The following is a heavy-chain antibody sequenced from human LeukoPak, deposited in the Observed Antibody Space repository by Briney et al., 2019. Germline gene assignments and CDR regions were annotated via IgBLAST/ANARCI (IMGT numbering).Heavy chain of an antibody. CDR2: INPNSGDT. Sequence: VASVKVSCKASGYTFNGYYMHWVRQAPGQGLGWMGWINPNSGDTHYPQTFQARVTMTRDTSISTAYMELSRLRSDDTAIYYCATRYGSGSPISYFDLWGRGTLVTVSS. J-gene: IGHJ2*01. D-gene: IGHD3-10*01. V-gene: IGHV1-2*02. CDR3: ATRYGSGSPISYFDL. CDR1: GYTFNGYY.